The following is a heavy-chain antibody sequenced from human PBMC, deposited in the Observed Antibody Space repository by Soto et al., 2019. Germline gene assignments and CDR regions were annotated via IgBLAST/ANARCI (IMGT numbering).Heavy chain of an antibody. V-gene: IGHV3-30*18. Sequence: QVQLVESGGGVVQPGRSLRLSCAASGFTFSSYGMHWVRQAPGKGLEWVAVISYDGSNKYYADSVKGRFTISRDNSKNTLYMQMNSLSAEDTAVYYCAKYNYYYGMDVWGQGTTVTVSS. CDR3: AKYNYYYGMDV. J-gene: IGHJ6*02. CDR1: GFTFSSYG. CDR2: ISYDGSNK.